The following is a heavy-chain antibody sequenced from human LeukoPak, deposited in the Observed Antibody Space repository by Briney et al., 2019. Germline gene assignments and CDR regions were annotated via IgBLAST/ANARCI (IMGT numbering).Heavy chain of an antibody. CDR1: GFTVSSNY. Sequence: SGGSLRLSCAASGFTVSSNYMRGVRQAPGKGLGWVSVIYSGGSTYYADSVMGRFTISRDNSKNTLYMQMNSLRAEDTAVYYCAKGGGYNYYYFDYWGQGTLVTVSS. CDR2: IYSGGST. J-gene: IGHJ4*02. V-gene: IGHV3-53*05. D-gene: IGHD5-24*01. CDR3: AKGGGYNYYYFDY.